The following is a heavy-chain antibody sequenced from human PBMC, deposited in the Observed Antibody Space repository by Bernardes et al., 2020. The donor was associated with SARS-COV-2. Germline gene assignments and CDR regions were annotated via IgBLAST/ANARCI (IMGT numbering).Heavy chain of an antibody. D-gene: IGHD3-10*01. CDR1: GGSFSGYY. Sequence: SETLSLTCAVYGGSFSGYYWSWIRQPPGKGLEWIGEINHSGSTNYNPSLKSRVTISVDTSKNQFSLKLSSVTAADTAVYYCARGQGGHYGSGSYYKFRWFDPWGQGTLVTVSS. CDR2: INHSGST. V-gene: IGHV4-34*01. CDR3: ARGQGGHYGSGSYYKFRWFDP. J-gene: IGHJ5*02.